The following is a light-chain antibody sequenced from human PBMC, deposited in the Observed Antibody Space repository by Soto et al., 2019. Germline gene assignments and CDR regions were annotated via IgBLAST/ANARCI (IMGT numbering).Light chain of an antibody. CDR2: AAS. CDR3: QQSHTSPYT. J-gene: IGKJ5*01. CDR1: RGINIY. Sequence: DIQMTQSPSSLSASVGDRVTITCRASRGINIYLNWYQQKPGKAPKLVIYAASNLQSGVPYRFSGDGVGTHFTLTISSLQPEDFATYHCQQSHTSPYTFGQGTRLEMK. V-gene: IGKV1-39*01.